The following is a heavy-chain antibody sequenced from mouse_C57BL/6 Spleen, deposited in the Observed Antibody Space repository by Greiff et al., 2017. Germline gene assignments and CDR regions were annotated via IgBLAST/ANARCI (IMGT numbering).Heavy chain of an antibody. V-gene: IGHV1-50*01. CDR1: GYTFTSYW. CDR3: ARRDDYDGGYYFDY. Sequence: QVQLQQPGAELVKPGASVKLSCKASGYTFTSYWMQWVKQRPGQGLEWTGEIDPSDSYTNYNQKFKGKATLTVDTSSSTAYMQLSSLTSEDSAVYYCARRDDYDGGYYFDYWGQGTTLTVSS. J-gene: IGHJ2*01. D-gene: IGHD2-4*01. CDR2: IDPSDSYT.